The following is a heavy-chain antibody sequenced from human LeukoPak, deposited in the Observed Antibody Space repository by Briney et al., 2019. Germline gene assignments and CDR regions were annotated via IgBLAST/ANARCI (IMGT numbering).Heavy chain of an antibody. CDR2: ISGSGGST. Sequence: GGSLRLSCAASGFTFSSYAMSWVRQTPGKGLEWVSAISGSGGSTYYADSVKGRFTISRDNSKNTLYLQMNCLRAEDTAVYYCAKSRPNYYDSSGYYYPFDHWGQGTLVTVSS. CDR3: AKSRPNYYDSSGYYYPFDH. V-gene: IGHV3-23*01. CDR1: GFTFSSYA. J-gene: IGHJ4*02. D-gene: IGHD3-22*01.